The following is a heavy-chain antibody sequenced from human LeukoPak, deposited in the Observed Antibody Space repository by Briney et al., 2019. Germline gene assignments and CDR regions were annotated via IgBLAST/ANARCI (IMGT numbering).Heavy chain of an antibody. V-gene: IGHV3-23*01. Sequence: VESLRLSCAASGFTFSSYAMNWVRQAPGKGLEWVSAISGRGDNTYYAESVKGRFTISRDNSKNTLYLQMDSLRAEDTAVYYCAKERYSSGWYAYMDVWGKGTTVTVSS. CDR3: AKERYSSGWYAYMDV. D-gene: IGHD6-19*01. J-gene: IGHJ6*04. CDR2: ISGRGDNT. CDR1: GFTFSSYA.